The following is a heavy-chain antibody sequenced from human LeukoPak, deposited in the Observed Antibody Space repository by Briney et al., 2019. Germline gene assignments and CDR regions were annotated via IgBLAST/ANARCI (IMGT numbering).Heavy chain of an antibody. CDR2: INHSGST. CDR3: ATRPDIAAAGPGWFDP. V-gene: IGHV4-34*01. J-gene: IGHJ5*02. D-gene: IGHD6-13*01. Sequence: SETLSLTCAVYGGSFSGYYWSWIRQPPGKGLEWIGEINHSGSTNYNSSLKSRVTISVDTSKNQFSLKLSSVTAADTAVYYCATRPDIAAAGPGWFDPWGQGTLVTVSS. CDR1: GGSFSGYY.